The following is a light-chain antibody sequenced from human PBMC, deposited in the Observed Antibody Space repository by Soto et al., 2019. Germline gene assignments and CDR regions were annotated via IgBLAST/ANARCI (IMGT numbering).Light chain of an antibody. Sequence: QSALTQPPSASGSPGQSVTISCTGTSSDVGAYKYVSWYQQYPGKAPKLMIYEVSKRPSGVPDRFSGSKSGNTASLTVSGLQAEDEADYYCTSYADSNIWVFGGGTQLTVL. J-gene: IGLJ3*02. CDR3: TSYADSNIWV. CDR2: EVS. CDR1: SSDVGAYKY. V-gene: IGLV2-8*01.